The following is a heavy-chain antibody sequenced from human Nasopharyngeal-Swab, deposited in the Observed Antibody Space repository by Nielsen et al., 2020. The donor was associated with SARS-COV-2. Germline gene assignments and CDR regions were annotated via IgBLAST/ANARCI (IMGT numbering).Heavy chain of an antibody. CDR2: VNWDGSRT. D-gene: IGHD3-10*01. CDR3: VKARGSGNYYSFEY. J-gene: IGHJ4*02. CDR1: GFTVSSYA. V-gene: IGHV3-43*02. Sequence: GESLKISCTASGFTVSSYAMHWVRQTTGKGLEWVSLVNWDGSRTYYTDSVKGRFTISRDNRKNSLFLQMNSLRTEDAALYYCVKARGSGNYYSFEYWGQGTLVTVSS.